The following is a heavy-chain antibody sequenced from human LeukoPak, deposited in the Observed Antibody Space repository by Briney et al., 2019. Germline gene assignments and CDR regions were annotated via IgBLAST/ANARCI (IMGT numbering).Heavy chain of an antibody. J-gene: IGHJ4*02. Sequence: GGSLRLSCAASGLTFSSYGMHWARHAPGKGLEWVAFIRYDGSNKYYADSVKGRFTISRDNSKNTLYLQMNSLRAEDTAVYYCAKDRCSGGSCYYFDYWGQGTLVTVSS. CDR1: GLTFSSYG. D-gene: IGHD2-15*01. CDR3: AKDRCSGGSCYYFDY. V-gene: IGHV3-30*02. CDR2: IRYDGSNK.